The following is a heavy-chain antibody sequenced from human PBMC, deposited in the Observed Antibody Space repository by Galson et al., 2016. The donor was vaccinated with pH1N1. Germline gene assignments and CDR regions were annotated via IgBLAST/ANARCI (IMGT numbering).Heavy chain of an antibody. CDR3: ARDHFGWAFDV. CDR1: GFPFSHYY. D-gene: IGHD3-10*01. V-gene: IGHV3-11*01. CDR2: ISGSDTTI. Sequence: SLRLSCAASGFPFSHYYMGWIRQAPGKGLEWISYISGSDTTIYYADSVRGRFTISRDNAKNSLYLRMNRLRAEDTAVYYCARDHFGWAFDVWGQGTMVTVS. J-gene: IGHJ3*01.